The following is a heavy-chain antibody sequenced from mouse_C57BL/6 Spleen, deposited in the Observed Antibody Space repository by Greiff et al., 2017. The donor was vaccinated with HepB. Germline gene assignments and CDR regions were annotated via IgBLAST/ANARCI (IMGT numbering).Heavy chain of an antibody. J-gene: IGHJ4*01. CDR2: IWRGGST. V-gene: IGHV2-5*01. CDR3: AKKEPSNSYAMDY. CDR1: GFSLTSYG. Sequence: VQRVESGPGLVQPSQSLSITCTVSGFSLTSYGVHWVRQSPGKGLEWLGVIWRGGSTDYNAAFMSRLSITKDNSKSQVFFKMNSLQADDTAIYYCAKKEPSNSYAMDYWGQGTSVTVSS. D-gene: IGHD2-5*01.